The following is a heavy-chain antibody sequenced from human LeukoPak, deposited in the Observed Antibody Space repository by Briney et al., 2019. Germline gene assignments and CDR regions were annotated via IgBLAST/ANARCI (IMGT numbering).Heavy chain of an antibody. CDR2: VKADGSEK. Sequence: PGGSLRLSCAASGFTFSSSWMSWVRQAPGKGLEWVANVKADGSEKYYVDSVKGRLTISRDNAKNSVYLQMSSLRAEDTAVYYCAKDVFDPWGQGTLVTVSS. CDR3: AKDVFDP. V-gene: IGHV3-7*01. J-gene: IGHJ5*02. CDR1: GFTFSSSW.